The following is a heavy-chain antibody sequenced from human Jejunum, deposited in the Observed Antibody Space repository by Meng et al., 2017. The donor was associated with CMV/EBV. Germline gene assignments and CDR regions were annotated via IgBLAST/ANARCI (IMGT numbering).Heavy chain of an antibody. CDR2: AKPKSYTT. D-gene: IGHD7-27*01. V-gene: IGHV3-72*01. J-gene: IGHJ4*02. CDR3: VRDNWGLDY. Sequence: LSLSCSASGFIFTDYYMDWVRQAPGKGLECVGRAKPKSYTTQFAASVEGRFTISRDDSKNSLFLQMNNLKTEDTALYYCVRDNWGLDYWGQGTLVTVSS. CDR1: GFIFTDYY.